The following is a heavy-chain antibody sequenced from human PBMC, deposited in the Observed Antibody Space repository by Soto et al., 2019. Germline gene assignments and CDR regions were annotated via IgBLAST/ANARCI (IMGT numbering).Heavy chain of an antibody. D-gene: IGHD6-19*01. CDR3: AKGQPIAVAPDRGGAFDI. CDR1: GFTFSSYG. Sequence: QVQLVESGGGVVQSGRSLRLSCAASGFTFSSYGMHWVRQAPGKGLEWVAVISYDGSNKYYADSVKGRFTISRDNSKNTLYLQMNSLRAEDTAVYYCAKGQPIAVAPDRGGAFDIWGQGTMVTVSS. V-gene: IGHV3-30*18. J-gene: IGHJ3*02. CDR2: ISYDGSNK.